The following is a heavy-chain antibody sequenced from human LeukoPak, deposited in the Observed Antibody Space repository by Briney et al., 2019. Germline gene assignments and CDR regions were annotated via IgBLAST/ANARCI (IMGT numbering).Heavy chain of an antibody. CDR2: VSYAGTNK. CDR3: ARDISSRYFDL. Sequence: PGGSLRLSCAASGCTFSSYGMHWVRQAPGKGLEWVAVVSYAGTNKYYADSVKGRFTISRDNSKNTLYLQMNSLRAEDTAVYYCARDISSRYFDLWGQGTLVTVSS. V-gene: IGHV3-33*01. J-gene: IGHJ4*02. CDR1: GCTFSSYG.